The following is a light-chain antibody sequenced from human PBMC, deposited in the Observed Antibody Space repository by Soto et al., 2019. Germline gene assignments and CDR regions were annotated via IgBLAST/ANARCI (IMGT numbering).Light chain of an antibody. CDR2: GAS. CDR1: QTIRSNY. V-gene: IGKV3-20*01. CDR3: QQYGSSPWT. Sequence: ETVLTQSPGPLSLSPGERAPLSCRASQTIRSNYLAWYRQTPGQAPRLLIYGASNRASGIADRFSGSGSGTDFTLIISRLEPEDFALYYCQQYGSSPWTCGQGTKVEIK. J-gene: IGKJ1*01.